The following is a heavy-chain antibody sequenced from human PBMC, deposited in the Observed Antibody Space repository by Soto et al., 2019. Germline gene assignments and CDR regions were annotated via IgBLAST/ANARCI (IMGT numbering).Heavy chain of an antibody. J-gene: IGHJ5*02. Sequence: ASETLYLTCTVSGGSVSSGSYYWSWIRQPPGKGLEWIGYIYYSGSTNYNPSLKSRVTISVDTSKNQFSLKLSSVTAADTAVYYCARDPDVGWFDPWGQGTLVTVSS. CDR2: IYYSGST. CDR1: GGSVSSGSYY. V-gene: IGHV4-61*01. CDR3: ARDPDVGWFDP.